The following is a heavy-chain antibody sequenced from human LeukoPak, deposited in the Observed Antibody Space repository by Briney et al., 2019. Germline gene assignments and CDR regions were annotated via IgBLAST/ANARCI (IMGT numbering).Heavy chain of an antibody. V-gene: IGHV4-39*01. J-gene: IGHJ5*02. Sequence: ASETLSLTCTVSGGSISSSSYYWGWIRQPPGKGLEWIGSIYYSGSTYYNPSLKSRVTISVDTSKNQFSLKLSSVTAADTAVYYCASHVPGAAGILRWFGPWGQGTLVTVSS. CDR2: IYYSGST. D-gene: IGHD6-13*01. CDR3: ASHVPGAAGILRWFGP. CDR1: GGSISSSSYY.